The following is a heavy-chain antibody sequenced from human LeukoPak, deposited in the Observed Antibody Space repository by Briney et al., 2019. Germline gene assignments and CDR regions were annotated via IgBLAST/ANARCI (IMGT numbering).Heavy chain of an antibody. CDR3: ASGITMVRGVGGMDV. CDR2: MNPNSGNT. D-gene: IGHD3-10*01. Sequence: ASVKVSCKASGYTFTSYDINWVRQATGQGLEWMGWMNPNSGNTGYAQKFQGRVTMTRNTSISTAYMELSSPRSEDTAVYYCASGITMVRGVGGMDVWGQGTTVTVSS. J-gene: IGHJ6*02. CDR1: GYTFTSYD. V-gene: IGHV1-8*01.